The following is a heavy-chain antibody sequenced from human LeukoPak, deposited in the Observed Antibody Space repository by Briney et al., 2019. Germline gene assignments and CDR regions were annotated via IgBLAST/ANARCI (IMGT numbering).Heavy chain of an antibody. V-gene: IGHV4-4*07. CDR1: GGSTSSSY. CDR3: ARVGFEGDDPLDY. Sequence: SETLSLTCTVSGGSTSSSYWSWIRRTAGQGLEWIGRVYTSGSTSYNPSLKSRVTISVDTSKNQVSLKLSSVTAADTAVYYCARVGFEGDDPLDYWGQGTVVTVSS. D-gene: IGHD3-16*01. CDR2: VYTSGST. J-gene: IGHJ4*02.